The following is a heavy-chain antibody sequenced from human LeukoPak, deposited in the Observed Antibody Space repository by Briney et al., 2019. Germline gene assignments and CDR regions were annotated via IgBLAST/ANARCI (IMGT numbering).Heavy chain of an antibody. Sequence: GGSLRLSCAASGFTFRSYAMHWVRQVPGKGLEWVAVISYDGSNEDYADSVKGRLTISRDNSENTLYLQMNSLRIEDTAVYYCAREIFNAFDIWGQGTMVTVSS. J-gene: IGHJ3*02. CDR2: ISYDGSNE. V-gene: IGHV3-30-3*01. CDR3: AREIFNAFDI. CDR1: GFTFRSYA.